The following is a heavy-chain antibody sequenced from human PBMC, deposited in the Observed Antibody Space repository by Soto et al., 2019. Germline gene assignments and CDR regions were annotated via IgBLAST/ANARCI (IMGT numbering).Heavy chain of an antibody. Sequence: PSETLSLTCAGSGVSINSYYWSWIRQPPGKALEWIGYIYYSGTTNYNPSLKSRVTISVDTSKNQFSLKLNSVTAADTAVYYCARDLWGYCGTDCYPLDVWGQGTTVTVSS. D-gene: IGHD2-21*02. CDR2: IYYSGTT. V-gene: IGHV4-59*01. J-gene: IGHJ6*02. CDR3: ARDLWGYCGTDCYPLDV. CDR1: GVSINSYY.